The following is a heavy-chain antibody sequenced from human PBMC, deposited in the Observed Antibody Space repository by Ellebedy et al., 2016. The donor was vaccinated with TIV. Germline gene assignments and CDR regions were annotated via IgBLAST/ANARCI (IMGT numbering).Heavy chain of an antibody. CDR1: GFTFSSYG. D-gene: IGHD3-3*01. CDR3: AREWSAFDL. CDR2: ISGSGDTT. V-gene: IGHV3-23*01. J-gene: IGHJ3*01. Sequence: PGGSLRLSCAASGFTFSSYGMTWVRQAPGKGLEWVSDISGSGDTTYYADSVKGRFTFSRDNSKNTVYLQMNSLRAEDTAVYYCAREWSAFDLWGQGTMVTVSS.